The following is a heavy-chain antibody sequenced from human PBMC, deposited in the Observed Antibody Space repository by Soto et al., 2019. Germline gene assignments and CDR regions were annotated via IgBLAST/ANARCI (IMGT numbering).Heavy chain of an antibody. CDR1: GFTFSSYG. D-gene: IGHD3-22*01. Sequence: PGGSLRLSCAASGFTFSSYGMHWVRQAPGKGLEWVAGIWYDGSNKYYADSVKGRFTISRDNSKNTLYLQMNSLRAEDTAVYYCARDRDYYDSSGYYYPYYYYYGMDVWGQGTTVTVSS. CDR2: IWYDGSNK. V-gene: IGHV3-33*01. CDR3: ARDRDYYDSSGYYYPYYYYYGMDV. J-gene: IGHJ6*02.